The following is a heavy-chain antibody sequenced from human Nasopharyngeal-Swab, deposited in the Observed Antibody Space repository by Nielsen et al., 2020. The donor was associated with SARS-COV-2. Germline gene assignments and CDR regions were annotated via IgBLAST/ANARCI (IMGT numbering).Heavy chain of an antibody. J-gene: IGHJ6*02. V-gene: IGHV3-33*01. CDR1: GFTLTNYS. CDR3: TRGDKFAMDV. CDR2: LWFDGSKE. Sequence: GGSLRLSCGVSGFTLTNYSIHWVRQAPGKGPEWMAVLWFDGSKEYYADSVKGRFTISRDSAKNTVYLQMNSLRAEDTAMYYCTRGDKFAMDVWGPGTTVIVSS.